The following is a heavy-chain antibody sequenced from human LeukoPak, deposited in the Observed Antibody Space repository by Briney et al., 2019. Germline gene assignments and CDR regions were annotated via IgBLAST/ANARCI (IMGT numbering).Heavy chain of an antibody. CDR3: ARDLPPGSSGWYLGY. Sequence: GGSLRLSCAASGFTFSSYSINWVRQAPGKGLEWVSYISSFSSTIYYADSVKGRFTISRDNAKNSLYLQMNSLRDEDTAVYYCARDLPPGSSGWYLGYWGQGTLVTVSS. D-gene: IGHD6-19*01. CDR1: GFTFSSYS. CDR2: ISSFSSTI. V-gene: IGHV3-48*02. J-gene: IGHJ4*02.